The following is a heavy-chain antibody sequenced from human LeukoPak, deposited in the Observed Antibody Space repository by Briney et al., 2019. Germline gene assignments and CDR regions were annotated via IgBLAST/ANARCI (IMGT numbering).Heavy chain of an antibody. Sequence: GGSLRLSCAASGFTFDDYGMSWVRQAPGKGLEWVSGINWDGGSTGYADSVKGRFTISRDNAKNSLYLQMNSLRAEDTAVYYCARVRCSGGSCYFDYWGQGTLVTVSS. D-gene: IGHD2-15*01. CDR2: INWDGGST. V-gene: IGHV3-20*04. J-gene: IGHJ4*02. CDR3: ARVRCSGGSCYFDY. CDR1: GFTFDDYG.